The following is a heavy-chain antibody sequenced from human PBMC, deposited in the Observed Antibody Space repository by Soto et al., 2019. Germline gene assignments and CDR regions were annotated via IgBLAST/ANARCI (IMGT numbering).Heavy chain of an antibody. CDR3: SRNNRDDASRKIDY. Sequence: GESLKISCQGSGYSFTSIWIGWGRQMPGKGLGWMGIINPADSDIKYSPSFQGQVTISADKSIGTAYLQWSRLKASDPAMYYCSRNNRDDASRKIDYWGQGTLVTVSS. CDR1: GYSFTSIW. J-gene: IGHJ4*02. D-gene: IGHD3-16*01. CDR2: INPADSDI. V-gene: IGHV5-51*01.